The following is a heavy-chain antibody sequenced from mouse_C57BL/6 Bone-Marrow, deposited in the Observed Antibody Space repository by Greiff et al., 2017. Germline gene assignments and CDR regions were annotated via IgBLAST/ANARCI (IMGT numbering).Heavy chain of an antibody. CDR1: GYTFTSYW. Sequence: QVQLQQPGAELVRPGSSVKLSCKASGYTFTSYWMHWVKQRPIQGLEWIGNIDPSDSETHYNQKFKDKATLTVDKSSSTAYMLLSSLTSEDSAVYYCSSLYDGYYSPFDYWGQGTTLTVSS. CDR3: SSLYDGYYSPFDY. J-gene: IGHJ2*01. D-gene: IGHD2-3*01. CDR2: IDPSDSET. V-gene: IGHV1-52*01.